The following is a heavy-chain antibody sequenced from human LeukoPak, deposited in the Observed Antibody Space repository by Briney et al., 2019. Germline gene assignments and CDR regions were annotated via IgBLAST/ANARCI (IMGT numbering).Heavy chain of an antibody. CDR2: ISSSGSTI. CDR1: GFTFSSYE. Sequence: PGGSLRLSCATSGFTFSSYEMNWVRQAPGKGLEWVSYISSSGSTIYYVDSVKGRFTISRDNAKNSLYLQMNSLRAEDTAVYYCARDHPRYNDCWDYWGQGTLVTVSS. V-gene: IGHV3-48*03. D-gene: IGHD2-21*02. CDR3: ARDHPRYNDCWDY. J-gene: IGHJ4*02.